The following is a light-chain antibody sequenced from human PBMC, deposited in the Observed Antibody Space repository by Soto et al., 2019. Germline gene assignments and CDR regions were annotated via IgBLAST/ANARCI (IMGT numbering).Light chain of an antibody. V-gene: IGKV3-15*01. CDR1: ETVATN. CDR2: GAS. Sequence: EVVTSQSPSALSVSPGERATLSCWASETVATNLAWYQQKPGQAPRLLISGASTRAAGISDRFRGSGSGTEFTLTISSLRSEDSAIYYCQQYFACPPMTFGQGTKVDIK. CDR3: QQYFACPPMT. J-gene: IGKJ1*01.